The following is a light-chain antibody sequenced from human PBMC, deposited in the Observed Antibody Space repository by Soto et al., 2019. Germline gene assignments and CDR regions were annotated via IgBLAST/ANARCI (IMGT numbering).Light chain of an antibody. CDR1: QSLLHITGETF. J-gene: IGKJ5*01. Sequence: DVVMTQTPLSLSVAPGQPASISCKSSQSLLHITGETFLFWYLQKPGQPPQLLIYEVSTRVSGVPDRFSGSGSGTDFTLEISRVETDDVGIYYCMQSTQLLPTFGQGTRLEIK. CDR2: EVS. V-gene: IGKV2D-29*01. CDR3: MQSTQLLPT.